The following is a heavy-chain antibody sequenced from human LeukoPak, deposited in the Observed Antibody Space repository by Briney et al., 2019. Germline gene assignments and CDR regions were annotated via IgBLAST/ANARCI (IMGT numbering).Heavy chain of an antibody. D-gene: IGHD4-11*01. CDR3: ARGRADYSNFNSWFDP. V-gene: IGHV4-34*01. CDR2: IDHSGST. CDR1: GGSFSNYY. Sequence: SETLSLTCVVYGGSFSNYYWSWIRQPPGKGLEWIGEIDHSGSTNYNPSLKGRVTISVDTSKNQFSLKLTSVTAADTAVYYCARGRADYSNFNSWFDPWGQGTLVTVSS. J-gene: IGHJ5*02.